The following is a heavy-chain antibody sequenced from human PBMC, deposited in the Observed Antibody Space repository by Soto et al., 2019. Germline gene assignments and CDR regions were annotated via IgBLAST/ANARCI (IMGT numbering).Heavy chain of an antibody. D-gene: IGHD5-18*01. CDR3: AKAYSYDITGWFAP. V-gene: IGHV3-9*01. Sequence: EVLLVESGGGLVQPGTSLRLSCAASGFIFDDYAMHWVRQAPGKGLEWVSTISWNGGSTAYADSVKGRFTISRDDAKNSLYLQMNSLRPEDTAFYYCAKAYSYDITGWFAPWGRGTLVTVSP. CDR1: GFIFDDYA. CDR2: ISWNGGST. J-gene: IGHJ5*02.